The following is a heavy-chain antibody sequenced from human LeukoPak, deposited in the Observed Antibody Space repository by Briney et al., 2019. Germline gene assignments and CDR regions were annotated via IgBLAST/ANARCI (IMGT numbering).Heavy chain of an antibody. V-gene: IGHV4-59*01. CDR1: GGSINNYY. CDR3: ARDSTYGSGSYWYMDV. Sequence: PSETLSLTCTVSGGSINNYYWSWIRQPPGKGLEWIGYIYYSGSTNYSPSLKSRVTISVDTSKNQFSLKLSSVTAADTAVYYCARDSTYGSGSYWYMDVWGKGTTVTVSS. D-gene: IGHD3-10*01. J-gene: IGHJ6*03. CDR2: IYYSGST.